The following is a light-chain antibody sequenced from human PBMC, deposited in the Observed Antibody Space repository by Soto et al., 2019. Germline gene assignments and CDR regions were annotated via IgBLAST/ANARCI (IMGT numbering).Light chain of an antibody. CDR1: SSDVGGYNY. CDR3: SAYTSSTSVA. CDR2: AVS. V-gene: IGLV2-14*01. J-gene: IGLJ2*01. Sequence: QSALTQPASGSGSPGQWITISCTGTSSDVGGYNYVSWYQQHPGKAPKLIIYAVSNRPSGVSHRFSGSKSGNTASLAISGLQPEDEAEYYCSAYTSSTSVAFGGGTKLTVL.